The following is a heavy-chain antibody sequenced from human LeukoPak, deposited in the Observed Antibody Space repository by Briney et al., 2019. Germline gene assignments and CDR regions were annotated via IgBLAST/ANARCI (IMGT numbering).Heavy chain of an antibody. J-gene: IGHJ4*02. CDR2: ISYDGSNK. Sequence: GGSLRLSCAASGFTFSSYAMHWVRQAPGKGLEWVAVISYDGSNKYYADSVKGRFTISRDNSKNTLYLQMNSLRAEDTAVYYCARVTVGATSGIFFDYWGQGTLVTVSS. CDR1: GFTFSSYA. D-gene: IGHD1-26*01. V-gene: IGHV3-30-3*01. CDR3: ARVTVGATSGIFFDY.